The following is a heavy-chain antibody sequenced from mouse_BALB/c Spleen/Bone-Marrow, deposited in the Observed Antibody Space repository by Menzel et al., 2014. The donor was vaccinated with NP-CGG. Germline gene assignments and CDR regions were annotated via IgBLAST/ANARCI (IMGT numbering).Heavy chain of an antibody. V-gene: IGHV1-7*01. Sequence: VQLQQSGAELAKPGASVKMSCKASGYTFTRYWMHWVKQRPGQGLEWIGYINPSTGYTEYNQKFKDKATLTADKSSSTAYMQLSSLTSEDSAVYYCVCGNYYLAYWGQVTLVTVSA. CDR3: VCGNYYLAY. CDR2: INPSTGYT. CDR1: GYTFTRYW. J-gene: IGHJ3*01. D-gene: IGHD2-1*01.